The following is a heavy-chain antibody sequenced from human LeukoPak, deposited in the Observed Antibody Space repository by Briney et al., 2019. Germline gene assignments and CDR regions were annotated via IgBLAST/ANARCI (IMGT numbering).Heavy chain of an antibody. J-gene: IGHJ3*02. CDR1: GYTFSRND. Sequence: ASVKVSCKASGYTFSRNDINWVRQAPGQGLEWMGWLNTKTGTPTYAQGFTGRFVFSLDISVSTTYLQISNLKPEDTAVYYCARRSPSADAFDIWGQGTMVTVSS. V-gene: IGHV7-4-1*02. CDR3: ARRSPSADAFDI. CDR2: LNTKTGTP.